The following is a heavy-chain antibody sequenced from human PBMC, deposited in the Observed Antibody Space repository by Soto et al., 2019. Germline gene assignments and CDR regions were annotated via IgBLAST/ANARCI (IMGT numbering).Heavy chain of an antibody. D-gene: IGHD2-15*01. Sequence: QVQLVQSGAEVKKPGSSVRVSCTPSGGTFSSYTSSWVRQAPGQVLEWMGRSVPITGMTRYAQKFQGRLTITAVTSTTTAYLELSSLTSEDSAVYFCSRGVASLVDSWGQGTQVTVSS. J-gene: IGHJ4*02. CDR3: SRGVASLVDS. V-gene: IGHV1-69*02. CDR2: SVPITGMT. CDR1: GGTFSSYT.